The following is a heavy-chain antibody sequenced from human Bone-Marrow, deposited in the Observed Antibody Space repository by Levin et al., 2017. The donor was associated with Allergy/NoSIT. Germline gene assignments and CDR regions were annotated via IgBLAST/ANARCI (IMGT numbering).Heavy chain of an antibody. D-gene: IGHD3-16*02. Sequence: SVKVSCKASGGTFSSYAISWVRQAPGQGLEWMGGIIPIFGTANYAQKFQGRVTITADESTSTAYMELSSLRSEDTAVYYCARDGRVIGYDYVWGSYRYSWFDPWGQGTLVTVSS. CDR1: GGTFSSYA. CDR3: ARDGRVIGYDYVWGSYRYSWFDP. CDR2: IIPIFGTA. V-gene: IGHV1-69*13. J-gene: IGHJ5*02.